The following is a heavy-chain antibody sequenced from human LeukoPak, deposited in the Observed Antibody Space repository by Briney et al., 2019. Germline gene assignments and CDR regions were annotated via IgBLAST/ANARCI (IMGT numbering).Heavy chain of an antibody. J-gene: IGHJ6*03. CDR2: MNPNSGNT. CDR1: GYTFTSYD. D-gene: IGHD3-10*01. V-gene: IGHV1-8*03. Sequence: GASVKVSCKASGYTFTSYDINWVRQATGQGLEWMGWMNPNSGNTGYAQKFQGRVIITRNTSISTAYMELSSLRSEDTAVYYCARGLMSRSEGLLWFGEYKYYYYYYMDVWGKGTTVTVSS. CDR3: ARGLMSRSEGLLWFGEYKYYYYYYMDV.